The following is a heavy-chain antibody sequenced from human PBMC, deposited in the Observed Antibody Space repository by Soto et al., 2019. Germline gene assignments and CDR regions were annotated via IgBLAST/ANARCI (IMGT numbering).Heavy chain of an antibody. CDR2: ISTDGSST. Sequence: EVQLVESGGGLVQPGGSLRLSCAASGFTFRTYWMHWVRQAPGKGLVWVSRISTDGSSTNYADSVKGRFTISRDNAKNTLYLQMNSLRDEDTAVYYCASGSSGWGEYWGQGTLITVAT. J-gene: IGHJ4*02. D-gene: IGHD6-19*01. V-gene: IGHV3-74*01. CDR1: GFTFRTYW. CDR3: ASGSSGWGEY.